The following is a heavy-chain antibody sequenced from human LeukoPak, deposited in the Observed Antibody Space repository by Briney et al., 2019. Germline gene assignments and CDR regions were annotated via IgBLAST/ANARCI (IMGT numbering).Heavy chain of an antibody. V-gene: IGHV4-34*01. D-gene: IGHD3-10*01. CDR2: INHSGST. Sequence: PSETLSLTCAVYGGSFSGYYWSWIRQPPGKGLEWIGEINHSGSTNYNPSLKSRVTISVDTSKNQFSLKLSSVTAADTAVYYCARQAQLLWFGEFLGWFDPWGQGTLVTVSS. CDR1: GGSFSGYY. J-gene: IGHJ5*02. CDR3: ARQAQLLWFGEFLGWFDP.